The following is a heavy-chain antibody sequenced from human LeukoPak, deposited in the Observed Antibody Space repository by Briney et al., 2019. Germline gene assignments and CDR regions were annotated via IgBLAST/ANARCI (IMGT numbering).Heavy chain of an antibody. CDR2: ISHNGNT. Sequence: SETLSLTCAVSGASITSGGFSWSWFRQPPGTGLAWIGYISHNGNTNYNVSLKSRVSMSMDTSNNEFYLRLISVTTADTAVYYCARRGWHNWVAPWGQGTLVTVSS. V-gene: IGHV4-30-2*01. D-gene: IGHD6-19*01. CDR1: GASITSGGFS. J-gene: IGHJ5*02. CDR3: ARRGWHNWVAP.